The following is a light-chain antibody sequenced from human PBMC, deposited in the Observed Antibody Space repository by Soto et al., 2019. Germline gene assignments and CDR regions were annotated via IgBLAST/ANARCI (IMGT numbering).Light chain of an antibody. CDR2: AAS. V-gene: IGKV1-39*01. CDR1: QSISSY. CDR3: QQSYSTPRT. J-gene: IGKJ5*01. Sequence: DIHITQSPSSLSASVVDILTVTCLASQSISSYLNWYQQKPGKAPKLLIYAASSLQSGVPSRFSGSGSGTDFTLTISSLQPEDFATYYCQQSYSTPRTFGQGTRLEIK.